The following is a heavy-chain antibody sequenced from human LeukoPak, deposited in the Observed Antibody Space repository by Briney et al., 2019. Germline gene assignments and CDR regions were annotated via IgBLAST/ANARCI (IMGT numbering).Heavy chain of an antibody. V-gene: IGHV1-18*04. J-gene: IGHJ4*02. CDR3: ERDPGGNWGFDH. D-gene: IGHD7-27*01. CDR1: GYTFTSHG. CDR2: ISLSSGDT. Sequence: ASVKVSCKASGYTFTSHGLSWARQAPGQGLEWMGWISLSSGDTNYAQEFQERISMTRDTSTSTAYIELRSLRSGDTAVYYCERDPGGNWGFDHWGQGALVTVSS.